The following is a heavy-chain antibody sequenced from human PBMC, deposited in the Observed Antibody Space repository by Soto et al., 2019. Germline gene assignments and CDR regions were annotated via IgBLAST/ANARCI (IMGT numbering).Heavy chain of an antibody. CDR1: GGTFSSYT. CDR3: ARDLNKSGGGVVPAAMGY. J-gene: IGHJ4*02. CDR2: IIPILGIA. V-gene: IGHV1-69*08. Sequence: QVQLVQSGAEVKKPGSSVKVSCKASGGTFSSYTISWVRQAPGQGLEWMGRIIPILGIANYAQKFQGRVTITAHKSTSTAYMELSSLRSEDTAVYYCARDLNKSGGGVVPAAMGYWGQGTLVTVSS. D-gene: IGHD2-2*01.